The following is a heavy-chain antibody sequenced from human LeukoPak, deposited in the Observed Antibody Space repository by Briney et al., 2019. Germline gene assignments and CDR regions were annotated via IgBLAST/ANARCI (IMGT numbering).Heavy chain of an antibody. J-gene: IGHJ4*02. Sequence: GGSLRLSCAASGFTFSNFAMGWVRQAPGEGLEWVSSLTWSGDATYYADSMQGRFTISRDNFKNTLYLEMNSLRAEDTARYYCARDPGGVGPAFAYWGQGVLVTVSS. CDR1: GFTFSNFA. D-gene: IGHD1-26*01. CDR3: ARDPGGVGPAFAY. V-gene: IGHV3-23*01. CDR2: LTWSGDAT.